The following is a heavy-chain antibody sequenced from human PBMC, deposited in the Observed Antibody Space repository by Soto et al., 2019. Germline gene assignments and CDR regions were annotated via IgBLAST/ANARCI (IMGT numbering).Heavy chain of an antibody. CDR1: GFTFSGFS. J-gene: IGHJ4*02. D-gene: IGHD3-22*01. V-gene: IGHV3-21*01. CDR3: AREADFASSGYVLDY. CDR2: VTSSPSSM. Sequence: GGSLRLSCAASGFTFSGFSMNWVRQARGKGLEWVSSVTSSPSSMFYADSVKGRFTISRDDAKDSLFLQMNSLRADDTAVYYCAREADFASSGYVLDYWGLGTLVTVSS.